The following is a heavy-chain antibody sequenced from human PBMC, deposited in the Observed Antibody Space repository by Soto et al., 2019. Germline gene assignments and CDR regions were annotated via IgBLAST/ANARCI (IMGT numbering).Heavy chain of an antibody. J-gene: IGHJ4*02. D-gene: IGHD6-13*01. CDR1: GYTFTSYY. CDR3: PRRGIAAAVEPDFDY. Sequence: ASVKVSCKASGYTFTSYYMHWVRQAPGQGLEWMGIINPSGGSTSYAQKFQGRVTMTRDTSTSTVYMELSSLRSQDTAVYYCPRRGIAAAVEPDFDYWGQGTLVTVSS. V-gene: IGHV1-46*01. CDR2: INPSGGST.